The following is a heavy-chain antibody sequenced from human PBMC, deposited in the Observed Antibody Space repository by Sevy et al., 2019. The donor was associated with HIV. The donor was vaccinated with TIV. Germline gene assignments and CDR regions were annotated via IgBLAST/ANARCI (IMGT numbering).Heavy chain of an antibody. D-gene: IGHD2-2*01. V-gene: IGHV3-53*01. J-gene: IGHJ4*02. CDR3: ARWGSGTNYFDY. Sequence: GGSLRLSCAASGFTVSSNYMSWVRQAPGKGLEWVSVIYSGGSTYYADSVKGRFTISSDNSKNTLYLQMNSLRAEDTAVYYCARWGSGTNYFDYWGQGTLVTVSS. CDR2: IYSGGST. CDR1: GFTVSSNY.